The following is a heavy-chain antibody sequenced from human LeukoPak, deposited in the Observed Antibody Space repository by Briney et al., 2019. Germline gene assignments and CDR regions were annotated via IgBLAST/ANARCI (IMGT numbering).Heavy chain of an antibody. CDR3: ARPRGHCSGGSCSADYYYMDV. CDR1: GYSFTSYW. Sequence: GESLKISCKGSGYSFTSYWIGWVRQMTGKGLEWMGIIYPGDSDTRYSPSFQGQVTISADKSISTAYLQWSSLKASDTAMYYCARPRGHCSGGSCSADYYYMDVWGKGTTVTVSS. V-gene: IGHV5-51*01. J-gene: IGHJ6*03. D-gene: IGHD2-15*01. CDR2: IYPGDSDT.